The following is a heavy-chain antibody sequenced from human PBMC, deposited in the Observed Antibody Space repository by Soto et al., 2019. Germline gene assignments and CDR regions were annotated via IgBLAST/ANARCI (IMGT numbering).Heavy chain of an antibody. Sequence: QVQLVQSGAEVKKPGASVKVSCKVSGYTLTELSMHWVRQSPGRGLEWLGGFDPEDGETIYAQKFQGRVTTTEDTTTEAAYMELSSMTSEDTAVYYGATVPDTMVRVVSAYWGQGTLVTVSS. V-gene: IGHV1-24*01. CDR2: FDPEDGET. CDR3: ATVPDTMVRVVSAY. J-gene: IGHJ4*02. CDR1: GYTLTELS. D-gene: IGHD3-3*01.